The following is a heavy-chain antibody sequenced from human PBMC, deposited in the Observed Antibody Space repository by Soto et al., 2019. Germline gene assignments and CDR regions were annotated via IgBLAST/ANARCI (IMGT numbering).Heavy chain of an antibody. CDR3: ARGFDSYGMDV. CDR2: ISYDGSNK. J-gene: IGHJ6*02. V-gene: IGHV3-30*04. Sequence: GGSLRLSCAASGFTFSSYAMHWVRQAPGKGLEWVAVISYDGSNKYYADSVKGRFTISRDNSKNTLYLQMNSLRAEDTAVYYCARGFDSYGMDVWGQGTTVTVSS. CDR1: GFTFSSYA. D-gene: IGHD3-22*01.